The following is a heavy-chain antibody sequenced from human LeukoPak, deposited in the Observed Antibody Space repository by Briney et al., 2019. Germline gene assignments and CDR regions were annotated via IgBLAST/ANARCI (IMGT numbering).Heavy chain of an antibody. Sequence: ASVKVSCKASGYTFTSYDINWVRQATGQGLEWMGWTNPNSGNTGYAQKFQGRVTMTRNTSISTAYMELSSLRSEDTAVYYCARGPEWELPIFVDYWGQGTLVTVSS. CDR3: ARGPEWELPIFVDY. D-gene: IGHD1-26*01. CDR2: TNPNSGNT. CDR1: GYTFTSYD. J-gene: IGHJ4*02. V-gene: IGHV1-8*01.